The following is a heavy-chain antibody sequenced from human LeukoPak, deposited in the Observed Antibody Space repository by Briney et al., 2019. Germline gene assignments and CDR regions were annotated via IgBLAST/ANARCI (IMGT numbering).Heavy chain of an antibody. CDR1: GFVFDDYS. CDR2: INWDGSGT. J-gene: IGHJ4*02. CDR3: ASEGGYKGPFDY. Sequence: GGSLRLSCAASGFVFDDYSMHWVRQTPGKGLEWISAINWDGSGTYYAESLKGRFTISRDNGDGTLYLQMNNLRTDDTALYYCASEGGYKGPFDYWGRGTLVTVSS. V-gene: IGHV3-43*01. D-gene: IGHD3-22*01.